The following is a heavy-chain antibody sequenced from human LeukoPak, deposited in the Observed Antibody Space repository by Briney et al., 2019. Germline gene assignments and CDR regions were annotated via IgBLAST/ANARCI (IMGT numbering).Heavy chain of an antibody. CDR1: GFTLSSYA. CDR3: ARGGGHTIFGVVNLQPLGY. CDR2: ISYDGSNK. V-gene: IGHV3-30-3*01. J-gene: IGHJ4*02. D-gene: IGHD3-3*01. Sequence: GGSLRLSCAASGFTLSSYAMHRVRQAPGKGLEWVAVISYDGSNKYYADSVKGRFTISRDNSKNTLYLQMNSLRAEDTAVYYCARGGGHTIFGVVNLQPLGYWGQGTLVTVSS.